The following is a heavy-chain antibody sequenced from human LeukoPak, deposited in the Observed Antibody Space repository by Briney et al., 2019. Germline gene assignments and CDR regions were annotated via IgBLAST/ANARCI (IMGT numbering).Heavy chain of an antibody. CDR1: GLTFSSYR. J-gene: IGHJ4*02. CDR2: ISSSSSYI. Sequence: GGSLRFSCAASGLTFSSYRMTWVRKAPGKGLEWVSSISSSSSYIYYADSVKGRFTISRDDAKNSLYLQMNSLRAEDTAVYYCAKDCCGGQPAKPDYWGQGTLVTVSS. V-gene: IGHV3-21*04. CDR3: AKDCCGGQPAKPDY. D-gene: IGHD2-21*01.